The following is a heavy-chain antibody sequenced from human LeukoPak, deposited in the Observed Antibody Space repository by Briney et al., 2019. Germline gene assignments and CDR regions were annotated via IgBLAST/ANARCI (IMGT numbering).Heavy chain of an antibody. D-gene: IGHD5-24*01. Sequence: SETLSLTCTVSGGAISTDYWSWIRQPPGKGLEWIGYIYNSGNTKYSPPLKSRVTISVDTSKNQFSLRLNSLTAADTAVYYCARATMASYYYSLDVWGKGTTVTVSS. J-gene: IGHJ6*03. CDR3: ARATMASYYYSLDV. CDR1: GGAISTDY. CDR2: IYNSGNT. V-gene: IGHV4-59*01.